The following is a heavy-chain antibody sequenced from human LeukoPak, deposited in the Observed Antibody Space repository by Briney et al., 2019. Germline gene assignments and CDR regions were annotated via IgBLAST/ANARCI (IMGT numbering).Heavy chain of an antibody. Sequence: GGSLRLSCAGSGFTFSTYSMNWVRQAPGRGLEWVSFISSSSSSIYYADSLKGRFTISRDNANNSLYLQMNSLRAEDTAVYYCAREYCKGGSCYNDAFDIWGQGTMVTVSS. V-gene: IGHV3-21*01. CDR1: GFTFSTYS. D-gene: IGHD2-15*01. CDR2: ISSSSSSI. CDR3: AREYCKGGSCYNDAFDI. J-gene: IGHJ3*02.